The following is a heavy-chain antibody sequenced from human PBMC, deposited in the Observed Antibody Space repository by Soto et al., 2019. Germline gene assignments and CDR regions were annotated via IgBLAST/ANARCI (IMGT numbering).Heavy chain of an antibody. CDR2: MTGTGGPT. V-gene: IGHV3-23*01. CDR1: GFTFYRNA. D-gene: IGHD1-1*01. Sequence: SLRLSCAAPGFTFYRNALSWGRQGSGEGLQWVSAMTGTGGPTKYADYVKGRFTISRDNSKNTLYLQMDSLRVEDTPVYYCAKDLAQGTTLYRRLDPRGQG. CDR3: AKDLAQGTTLYRRLDP. J-gene: IGHJ5*02.